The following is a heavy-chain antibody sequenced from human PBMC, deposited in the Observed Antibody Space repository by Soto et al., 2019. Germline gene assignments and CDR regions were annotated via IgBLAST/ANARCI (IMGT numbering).Heavy chain of an antibody. CDR1: GYTFTSYG. V-gene: IGHV1-46*01. CDR3: ARDEFTTFGGFIDGMDV. D-gene: IGHD3-16*02. CDR2: INPSGGST. J-gene: IGHJ6*02. Sequence: ASVKVSCKASGYTFTSYGISWVRQAPGQGLEWMGLINPSGGSTSYAQKFQGRVTMTRDTSTSTVYMELSSLRSEDTAVYYCARDEFTTFGGFIDGMDVWGQGTTVTVSS.